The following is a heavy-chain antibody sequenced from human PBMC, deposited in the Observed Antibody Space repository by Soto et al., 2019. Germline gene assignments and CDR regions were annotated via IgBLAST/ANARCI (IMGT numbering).Heavy chain of an antibody. D-gene: IGHD4-17*01. V-gene: IGHV3-9*01. Sequence: EVQLVETGGDLIQSGGSLRLSCAASGFAVSTNYMMWVRQAPGKGLEWVSGISWNSGSIGYADSVKGRFTISRDNAKNFLYLQMNSLRAEDTALYYCAKDIMETTLGAFDIWGQGTMVTVSS. CDR3: AKDIMETTLGAFDI. CDR2: ISWNSGSI. J-gene: IGHJ3*02. CDR1: GFAVSTNY.